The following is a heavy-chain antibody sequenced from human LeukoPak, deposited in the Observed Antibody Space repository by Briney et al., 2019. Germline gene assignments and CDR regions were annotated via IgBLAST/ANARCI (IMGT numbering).Heavy chain of an antibody. V-gene: IGHV4-59*01. CDR2: IYYSGST. CDR1: GGSISRYY. Sequence: ASETLSRTCTVSGGSISRYYWSWIRQPPGKGLEWIGYIYYSGSTDYNPSLKSRVTISIDTSKNQFSLKLSSLTAADTAVYYCATCPITADGAVDYWGQGIRVTVSS. D-gene: IGHD6-13*01. CDR3: ATCPITADGAVDY. J-gene: IGHJ4*02.